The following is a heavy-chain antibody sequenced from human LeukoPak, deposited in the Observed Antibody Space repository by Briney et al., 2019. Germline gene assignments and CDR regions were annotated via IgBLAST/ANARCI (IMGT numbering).Heavy chain of an antibody. D-gene: IGHD2-8*01. CDR2: IYYSGST. J-gene: IGHJ3*02. Sequence: SETLSLTCTVSGGSISNYYWSWIRQPPGKGLEWIGYIYYSGSTNYNPSLKSRVTISVDTSKNQFSLKLSSVTAADTAMYYCARQESAQWDVFDIWGQGTMVAVSS. CDR1: GGSISNYY. V-gene: IGHV4-59*01. CDR3: ARQESAQWDVFDI.